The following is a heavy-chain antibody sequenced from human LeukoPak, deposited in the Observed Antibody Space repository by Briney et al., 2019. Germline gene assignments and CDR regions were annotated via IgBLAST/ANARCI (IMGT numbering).Heavy chain of an antibody. D-gene: IGHD3-16*02. CDR1: GFTFSDYA. CDR2: ITGGGGTT. Sequence: GGSLRLSCAASGFTFSDYAMSWVRQAPGKGLEWVSAITGGGGTTYYADPVKGRFTISRDNSKDTLHLQMNSLRAEDTAVYYCAKSLGVGGYTRYKGFDQWGQGTLVTVSS. J-gene: IGHJ4*02. V-gene: IGHV3-23*01. CDR3: AKSLGVGGYTRYKGFDQ.